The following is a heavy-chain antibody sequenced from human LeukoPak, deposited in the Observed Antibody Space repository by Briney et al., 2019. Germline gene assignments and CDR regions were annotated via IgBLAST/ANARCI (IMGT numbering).Heavy chain of an antibody. CDR3: ARGVIVAIHNWFDP. CDR2: MNPNSGNT. J-gene: IGHJ5*02. D-gene: IGHD2-15*01. CDR1: GYTFTSYD. V-gene: IGHV1-8*01. Sequence: ASVKVSCKASGYTFTSYDINWVRQATGQGLEWMGWMNPNSGNTGYAQKFQGRVTITADESTSTAYMELSSLRSEDTAVYYCARGVIVAIHNWFDPWGQGTLVTVSS.